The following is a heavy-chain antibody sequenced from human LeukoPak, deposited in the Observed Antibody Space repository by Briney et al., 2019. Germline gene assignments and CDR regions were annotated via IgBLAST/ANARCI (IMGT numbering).Heavy chain of an antibody. CDR1: GYTLTGYY. J-gene: IGHJ4*02. CDR2: INPNSGGT. CDR3: ARGQGGGTITGTFDY. D-gene: IGHD1-20*01. Sequence: ASVKVSCKASGYTLTGYYMHWVRQAPGQGLEWMGWINPNSGGTNYAQKFQGRVTMTRDTSISTAYMELSRLRSDDTAVYYCARGQGGGTITGTFDYWGQGTLVTVSS. V-gene: IGHV1-2*02.